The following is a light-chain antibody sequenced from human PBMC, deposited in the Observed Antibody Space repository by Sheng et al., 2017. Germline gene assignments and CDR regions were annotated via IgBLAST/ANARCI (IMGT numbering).Light chain of an antibody. CDR2: QDS. CDR1: KLGQKY. Sequence: SYELTQPPSVSVSPGQAASITCSGDKLGQKYTCWYQQKPGQSPVLVIYQDSKRPSGIPERFAGSNSGNTVTLTISGTQAMDEADYYCQAWDSSTAVFGSGTTVTVL. CDR3: QAWDSSTAV. V-gene: IGLV3-1*01. J-gene: IGLJ1*01.